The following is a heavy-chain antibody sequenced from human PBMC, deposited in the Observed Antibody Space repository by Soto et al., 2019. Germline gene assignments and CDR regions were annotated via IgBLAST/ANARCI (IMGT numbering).Heavy chain of an antibody. J-gene: IGHJ6*02. CDR3: ARSGVVPANWGMDV. V-gene: IGHV3-30-3*01. Sequence: QVQLVESGGGVVQPGRSLRLSCAASGFTFSSYAMHWVRQAPGKGLEWLAVISYDGSNKYYADSVKGRFTISRDNSKNTLLLQMNILRAEDTAVYYCARSGVVPANWGMDVWGQGTTVTVSS. D-gene: IGHD2-2*01. CDR1: GFTFSSYA. CDR2: ISYDGSNK.